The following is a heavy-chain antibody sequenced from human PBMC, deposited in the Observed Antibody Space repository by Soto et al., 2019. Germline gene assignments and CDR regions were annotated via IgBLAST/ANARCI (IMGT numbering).Heavy chain of an antibody. CDR2: IYYSGST. CDR3: VVVEQRE. V-gene: IGHV4-39*01. J-gene: IGHJ4*02. D-gene: IGHD1-26*01. CDR1: GGSISSSSYY. Sequence: QLQLQESGPGLVKPSETLSLTCTVSGGSISSSSYYWGWIRQPPGKGMEWIGSIYYSGSTYYNPSLKSRVTISVDTSTNQCSLKLSSVTAADTAVYYCVVVEQREWGQGTLGTVSS.